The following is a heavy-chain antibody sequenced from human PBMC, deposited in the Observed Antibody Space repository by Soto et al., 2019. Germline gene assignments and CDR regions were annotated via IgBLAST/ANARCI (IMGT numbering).Heavy chain of an antibody. CDR2: ISYDGSNK. D-gene: IGHD6-19*01. V-gene: IGHV3-30*18. CDR1: GFTFSSYG. CDR3: AKDLEAEPFAFDI. Sequence: PGGSLRLSCAASGFTFSSYGMHWVRQAPGKGLEWVAVISYDGSNKYYADSVKGRFTISRDNSKNTLYLQMNSLSAEDTAVYYCAKDLEAEPFAFDIWGQGTMVTVSS. J-gene: IGHJ3*02.